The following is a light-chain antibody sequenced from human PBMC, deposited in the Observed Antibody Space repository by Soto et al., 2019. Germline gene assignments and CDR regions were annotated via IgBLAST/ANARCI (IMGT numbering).Light chain of an antibody. V-gene: IGKV3-15*01. CDR2: GAS. CDR3: QQYNNWPRT. CDR1: RSFSSTY. Sequence: TQSPGTLSLSPGERATLSCRASRSFSSTYLAWYQQKPGQAPRLLIYGASTRATGIPARFSGSGSGTEFTLTISSLQSEDFAVYYCQQYNNWPRTFGHGTKVDIK. J-gene: IGKJ1*01.